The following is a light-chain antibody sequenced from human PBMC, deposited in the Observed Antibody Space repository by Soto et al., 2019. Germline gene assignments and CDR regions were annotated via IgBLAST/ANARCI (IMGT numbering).Light chain of an antibody. Sequence: DIQMTQSPSSVSASVGDRVTITCRASQDINTWLAWYQQKPGKAPKLLIYTASRLQTGVPSRFIRSGSGNRFTLHIRRLPPEDFPTYHFQHANSFPLTFGQGTRLEMK. CDR2: TAS. J-gene: IGKJ5*01. CDR1: QDINTW. CDR3: QHANSFPLT. V-gene: IGKV1-12*01.